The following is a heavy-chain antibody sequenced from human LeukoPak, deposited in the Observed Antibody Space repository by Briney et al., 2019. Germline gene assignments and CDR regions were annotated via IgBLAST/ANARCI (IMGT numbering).Heavy chain of an antibody. CDR2: IGTAGDT. CDR3: VRDGAYYDILTGYSNYYGMDV. Sequence: GGSLRLSCAASGFTFSSYDMHWVRQATGKGLEWVSAIGTAGDTYYPGSVKGRFTISRENAKNSLYLQMNSLRAGDTAVYYCVRDGAYYDILTGYSNYYGMDVWGQGTTVTVSS. J-gene: IGHJ6*02. V-gene: IGHV3-13*01. D-gene: IGHD3-9*01. CDR1: GFTFSSYD.